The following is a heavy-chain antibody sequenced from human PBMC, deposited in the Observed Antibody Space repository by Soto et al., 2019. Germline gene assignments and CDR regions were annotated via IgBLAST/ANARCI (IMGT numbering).Heavy chain of an antibody. CDR3: AKRGGSGSYPCFDD. CDR1: GFTFSSYW. V-gene: IGHV3-7*03. D-gene: IGHD3-10*01. CDR2: IKGGGGEK. J-gene: IGHJ4*02. Sequence: PGGSLRLSCAASGFTFSSYWMSWVRQAPGKGLEWVATIKGGGGEKYYVDSVKGRFTISRDNSKNTLYLQMNSLRAEDTAVYYCAKRGGSGSYPCFDDWGQGTLVTVSS.